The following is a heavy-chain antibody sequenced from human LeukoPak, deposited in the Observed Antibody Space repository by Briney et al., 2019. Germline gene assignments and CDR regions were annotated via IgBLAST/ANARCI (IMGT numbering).Heavy chain of an antibody. V-gene: IGHV4-59*08. CDR2: IYGIGGP. D-gene: IGHD5-18*01. Sequence: SETLSLTCIVSGDSSSPSYWSWIRQPPGKGLEWVGYIYGIGGPNYNPSLKSRVTISLDTSKTQVSLRLSSVTAADTAVYYCARHVVRLGYSYSMDVWGPGTTVTVSS. J-gene: IGHJ6*02. CDR1: GDSSSPSY. CDR3: ARHVVRLGYSYSMDV.